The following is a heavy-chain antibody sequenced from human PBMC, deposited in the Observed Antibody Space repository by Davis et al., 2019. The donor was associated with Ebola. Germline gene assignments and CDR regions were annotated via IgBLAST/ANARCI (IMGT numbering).Heavy chain of an antibody. CDR1: GGSISSYY. V-gene: IGHV4-59*01. CDR3: ARVHPLRCLDY. CDR2: IYYSGST. D-gene: IGHD4-17*01. Sequence: PGGSLRLSCTVSGGSISSYYWSWIRQPPGKGLEWIGYIYYSGSTNYNPSLKSRVTISVDTSKNQFSLKLSSVTAADTAVYYCARVHPLRCLDYWGQGTLVTVSS. J-gene: IGHJ4*02.